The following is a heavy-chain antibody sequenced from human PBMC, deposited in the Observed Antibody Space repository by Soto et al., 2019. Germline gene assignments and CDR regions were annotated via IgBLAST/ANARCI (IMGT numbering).Heavy chain of an antibody. V-gene: IGHV3-23*01. CDR1: GFTFSSYA. Sequence: GGSLRLSCAASGFTFSSYAMSWVRQAPGKGLEWVSAISGSGGSTYYADSVKGRFTISRDNSKNTLYLQMNSLRAEDTAVYYCAKDPTPNYYYDSSGYSWGQGTLVTVSS. CDR2: ISGSGGST. J-gene: IGHJ5*02. CDR3: AKDPTPNYYYDSSGYS. D-gene: IGHD3-22*01.